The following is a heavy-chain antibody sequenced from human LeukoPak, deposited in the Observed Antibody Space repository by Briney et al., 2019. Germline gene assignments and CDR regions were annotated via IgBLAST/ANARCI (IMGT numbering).Heavy chain of an antibody. CDR1: GYTFTGYY. Sequence: GASVKVSCKASGYTFTGYYMHWVRQAPGQGLEWMGWINPNSGGTNYAQKFQGRVTMTRDTSISTAYMELSRLRSDDTAVYYCAQYYYDSSDRDGGYFDYWGQGTLVTVSS. CDR3: AQYYYDSSDRDGGYFDY. CDR2: INPNSGGT. V-gene: IGHV1-2*02. D-gene: IGHD3-22*01. J-gene: IGHJ4*02.